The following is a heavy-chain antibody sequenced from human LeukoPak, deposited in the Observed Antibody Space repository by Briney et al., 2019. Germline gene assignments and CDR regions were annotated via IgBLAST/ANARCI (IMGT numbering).Heavy chain of an antibody. Sequence: GGSLRLSCAASGFTFRNFGMHWVRQAPGKGLEWVSSISSSSSYIYYADSVKGRFTISRDNAKNSLYLQMNSLRAEDTAVYYCARDSGGIVGATTPFDYWGQGTLVTVSS. CDR2: ISSSSSYI. V-gene: IGHV3-21*01. D-gene: IGHD1-26*01. J-gene: IGHJ4*02. CDR3: ARDSGGIVGATTPFDY. CDR1: GFTFRNFG.